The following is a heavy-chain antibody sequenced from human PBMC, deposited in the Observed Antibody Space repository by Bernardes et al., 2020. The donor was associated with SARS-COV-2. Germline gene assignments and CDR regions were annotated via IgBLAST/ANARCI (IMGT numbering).Heavy chain of an antibody. CDR3: SRGGSPRWGSTSCYSCDSGYWFHP. CDR2: VNESGST. CDR1: GGSITDYY. J-gene: IGHJ5*02. D-gene: IGHD2-2*01. V-gene: IGHV4-34*01. Sequence: SESLSLTCAVSGGSITDYYWSWLRQSPGGGLEWIGEVNESGSTAYNPSLESRVTISVDTSKNLFSLKVTPVTAADTAVYYCSRGGSPRWGSTSCYSCDSGYWFHPWGQGTLVTVSS.